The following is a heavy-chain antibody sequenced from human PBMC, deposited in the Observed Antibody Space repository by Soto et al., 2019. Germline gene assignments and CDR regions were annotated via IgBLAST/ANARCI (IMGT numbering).Heavy chain of an antibody. CDR2: IPQDGVDG. Sequence: PGGSLRLSCEVSGFIFSMYSMSWVRQTPGKGLEWVAKIPQDGVDGHYADAVKGRFTIPRDNGKNSLYLQMNNLRAEDTAVYYCARDHLILPAHDFFYGSDVWGRGATVTVS. V-gene: IGHV3-7*03. D-gene: IGHD2-21*02. CDR1: GFIFSMYS. J-gene: IGHJ6*02. CDR3: ARDHLILPAHDFFYGSDV.